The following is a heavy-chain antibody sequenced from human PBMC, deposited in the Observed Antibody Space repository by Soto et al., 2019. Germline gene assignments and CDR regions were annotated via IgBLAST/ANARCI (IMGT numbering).Heavy chain of an antibody. CDR1: GYTFINYG. D-gene: IGHD3-22*01. CDR2: ISTYNDNT. J-gene: IGHJ4*02. Sequence: QVQLVQSGAEVKKPGASVKVSCKTSGYTFINYGISWVRQAPGQGLEWMGWISTYNDNTNYAQKIQGRVTETTDTSTGTAYMELRSLRSDDTAVYYCARDGKTYYDSSGYYLYWGQGTLVTVSS. CDR3: ARDGKTYYDSSGYYLY. V-gene: IGHV1-18*01.